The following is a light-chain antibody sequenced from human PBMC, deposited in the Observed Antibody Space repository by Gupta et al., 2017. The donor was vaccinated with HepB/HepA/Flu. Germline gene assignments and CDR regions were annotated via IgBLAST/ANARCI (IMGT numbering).Light chain of an antibody. V-gene: IGKV1-9*01. J-gene: IGKJ5*01. CDR1: QDINSY. CDR3: QQCNSYPIT. CDR2: TAS. Sequence: DIQLTQSPSFLSASVADRVTITCRASQDINSYLIWYQQKPGKAPNLLIYTASTLQGGVLSRCSGSGSGTEFTLTISSLQPEDFATYYCQQCNSYPITFGQGTRLDIK.